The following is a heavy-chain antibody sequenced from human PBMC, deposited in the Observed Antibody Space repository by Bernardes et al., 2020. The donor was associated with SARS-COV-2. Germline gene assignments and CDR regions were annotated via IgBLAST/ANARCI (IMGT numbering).Heavy chain of an antibody. CDR2: ISGGGGST. V-gene: IGHV3-23*01. CDR3: ANRPSIAAPDIDY. CDR1: GFTFSSYA. J-gene: IGHJ4*02. D-gene: IGHD6-13*01. Sequence: GGSLRLSCAASGFTFSSYAMSWVRQAPGKGLECVSAISGGGGSTYYADSVKGRFTISRDNFKNILSLQMNGLRAEDTAVYYCANRPSIAAPDIDYWGQGTLVTVSS.